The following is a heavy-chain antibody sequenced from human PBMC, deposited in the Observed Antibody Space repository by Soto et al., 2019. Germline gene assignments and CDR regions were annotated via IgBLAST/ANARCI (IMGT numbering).Heavy chain of an antibody. CDR3: TREAGY. V-gene: IGHV4-31*03. J-gene: IGHJ4*02. Sequence: QVRLQESGPGLVKPSQTLSLTCTVSGGSVSSGGFYWNWIRPHPGKGLEWIGYMYNDGRTEYNPSLKSRVSISVDTPKHQFSLKVMSVTVADTAVYYCTREAGYWGQGILVTVSS. CDR2: MYNDGRT. CDR1: GGSVSSGGFY. D-gene: IGHD6-25*01.